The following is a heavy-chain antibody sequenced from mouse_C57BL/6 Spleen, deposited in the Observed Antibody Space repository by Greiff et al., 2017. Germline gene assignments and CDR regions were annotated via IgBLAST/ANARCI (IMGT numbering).Heavy chain of an antibody. D-gene: IGHD2-5*01. V-gene: IGHV1-26*01. J-gene: IGHJ3*01. Sequence: EVQLQQSGPELVKPGASVKISCKASGYTFTDYYMNWVKQSHGQSLEWIGDINPNNGGTSYNQKFKGKATLTVDKSSSTAYMELRSLTSEDSAVYYCARDYRNYPFAYWGQETLVTVSA. CDR3: ARDYRNYPFAY. CDR1: GYTFTDYY. CDR2: INPNNGGT.